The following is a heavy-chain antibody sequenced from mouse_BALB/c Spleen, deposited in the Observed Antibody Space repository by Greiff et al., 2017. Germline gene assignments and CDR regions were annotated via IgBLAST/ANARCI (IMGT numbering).Heavy chain of an antibody. CDR1: GFNIKDTY. CDR2: IDPANGNT. V-gene: IGHV14-3*02. D-gene: IGHD2-3*01. Sequence: SGAELVKPGASVKLSCTASGFNIKDTYMHWVKQRPEQGLEWIGRIDPANGNTKYDPKFQGKATITADTSSNTAYLQLSSLTSEDTAVYYCARMGDGYFYAMDYWGQGTSVTVSS. CDR3: ARMGDGYFYAMDY. J-gene: IGHJ4*01.